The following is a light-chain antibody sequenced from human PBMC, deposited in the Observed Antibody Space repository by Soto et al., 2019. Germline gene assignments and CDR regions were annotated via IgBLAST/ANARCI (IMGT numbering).Light chain of an antibody. CDR3: LQYYSTPWT. Sequence: DIVMTQSPDSLAVSLGERATINCKSSQSVLYNSNNKNYLAWYQQKPGQPPKLLIYWASTRESGVPDRFSGSGSGTAFILAIISRQAEDVAVYYCLQYYSTPWTFGQGTKVEIK. V-gene: IGKV4-1*01. J-gene: IGKJ1*01. CDR2: WAS. CDR1: QSVLYNSNNKNY.